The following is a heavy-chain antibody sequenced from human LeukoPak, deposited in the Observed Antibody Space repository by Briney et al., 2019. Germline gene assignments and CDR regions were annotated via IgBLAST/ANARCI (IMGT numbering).Heavy chain of an antibody. CDR1: GGTFSSSA. CDR2: IIPILDTS. CDR3: ARSVSSGYYFDY. V-gene: IGHV1-69*04. D-gene: IGHD3-22*01. J-gene: IGHJ4*01. Sequence: SVKVSCKASGGTFSSSAISWVRQAPGQGLEWMGRIIPILDTSNYAQRFQGRVTITADISTSTAYMEPRSLRSDDTAVFYCARSVSSGYYFDYWGQGTLVTVSS.